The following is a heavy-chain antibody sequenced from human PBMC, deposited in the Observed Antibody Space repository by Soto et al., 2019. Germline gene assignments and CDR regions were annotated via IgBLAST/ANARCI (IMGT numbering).Heavy chain of an antibody. J-gene: IGHJ4*02. CDR2: INSDGSST. CDR1: GFTFSSYW. Sequence: GGSLRLSCAASGFTFSSYWMHWVRQAPGKGLVRVSRINSDGSSTSYADSVKGRFTISRDNAKNTLYLQMNSLRAEDTAVYYCARPPRGYSGYEYWGQGTLVTVSS. V-gene: IGHV3-74*01. D-gene: IGHD5-12*01. CDR3: ARPPRGYSGYEY.